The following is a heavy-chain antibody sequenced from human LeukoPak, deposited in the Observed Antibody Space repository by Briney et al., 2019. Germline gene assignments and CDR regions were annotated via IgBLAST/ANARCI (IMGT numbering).Heavy chain of an antibody. D-gene: IGHD4-11*01. CDR3: AKTQSYSNYEGY. Sequence: GGSLRLSCAASGFTFSSYAMSWVRQAPGKGLEWVSSISGSGGSTYYADSVKGRFTISRDNSKNTLYLQMNSLRAEDTAVYYCAKTQSYSNYEGYWGQGTLVTVSS. CDR2: ISGSGGST. J-gene: IGHJ4*02. V-gene: IGHV3-23*01. CDR1: GFTFSSYA.